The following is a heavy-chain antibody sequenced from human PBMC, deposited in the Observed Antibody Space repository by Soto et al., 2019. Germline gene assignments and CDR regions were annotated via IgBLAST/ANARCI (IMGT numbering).Heavy chain of an antibody. Sequence: SVKVSCKASGGTFSSYAISWVRQAHGQGLEWMGGIIPIFGTANYAQKFQGRVTITADESTSTAYMELGSLRSEDTAVYYCAREVGATLNWFEPWGQGNLVTVSS. CDR1: GGTFSSYA. CDR2: IIPIFGTA. D-gene: IGHD1-26*01. V-gene: IGHV1-69*13. J-gene: IGHJ5*02. CDR3: AREVGATLNWFEP.